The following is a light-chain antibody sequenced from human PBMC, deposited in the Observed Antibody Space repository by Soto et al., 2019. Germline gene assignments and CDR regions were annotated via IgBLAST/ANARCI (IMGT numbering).Light chain of an antibody. V-gene: IGKV4-1*01. CDR1: QSVLYSSNNKNY. J-gene: IGKJ2*01. CDR3: QQYESTPPT. CDR2: WAS. Sequence: DIVMTQSPDSLAVSLGERATINCKSSQSVLYSSNNKNYLAWYQQRPGQPPKLLIYWASTRESGGPYRSGGSGSGTDFTLTITSPQAEDVAVYYCQQYESTPPTFGQGTKLEIK.